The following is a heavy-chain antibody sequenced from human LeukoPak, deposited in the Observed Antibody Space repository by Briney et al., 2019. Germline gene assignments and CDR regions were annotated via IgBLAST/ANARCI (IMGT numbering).Heavy chain of an antibody. CDR2: INHIGST. V-gene: IGHV4-34*01. J-gene: IGHJ4*02. D-gene: IGHD3-22*01. Sequence: PSETLSLTCAVYGGSFSGYYWSWIRQPPGKGLEWVGEINHIGSTNYNPSLKSRVTISVDTSKNQFSLKLSSVTAADTAVYYCARRQGTYYYDSSGPTPPNFDYWGQGTLVTVSS. CDR1: GGSFSGYY. CDR3: ARRQGTYYYDSSGPTPPNFDY.